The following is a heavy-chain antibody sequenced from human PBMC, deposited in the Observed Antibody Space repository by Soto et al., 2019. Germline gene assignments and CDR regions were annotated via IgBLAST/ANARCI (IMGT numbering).Heavy chain of an antibody. J-gene: IGHJ3*02. V-gene: IGHV1-3*01. D-gene: IGHD4-17*01. Sequence: ASVKVSCKASGYTFTSYAMHWVRQAPGQRLEWMGWINAGNGNTKYSQKFQGRVTITRDTSASTAYMELSSLRSEDTAVYYCARAYGDYGQAGDDAFDIWGQGTMVTVSS. CDR2: INAGNGNT. CDR1: GYTFTSYA. CDR3: ARAYGDYGQAGDDAFDI.